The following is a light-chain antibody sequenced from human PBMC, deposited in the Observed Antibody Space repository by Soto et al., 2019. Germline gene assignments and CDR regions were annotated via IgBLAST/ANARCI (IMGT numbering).Light chain of an antibody. CDR2: AAS. CDR3: LQDYTYPRT. V-gene: IGKV1-6*01. CDR1: QDIRND. Sequence: AIQMTQFPSSLSASVRDRVTVTCRASQDIRNDLGWYQQKPGKAPELLIYAASILQSGVPSRFSGSGSGTDFTLTITSLQPEDFAIYYCLQDYTYPRTFGGGTKVDIK. J-gene: IGKJ4*01.